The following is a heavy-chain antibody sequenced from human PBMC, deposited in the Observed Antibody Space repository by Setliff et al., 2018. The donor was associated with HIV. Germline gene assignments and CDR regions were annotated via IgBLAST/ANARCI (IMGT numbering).Heavy chain of an antibody. D-gene: IGHD7-27*01. Sequence: SLKISCITSGFTFGDDVMSWFRQAPGKGLEWVGFIRSKAHGGTIEYAASVEVRFIISRDDSKGIAYLQMNSLKTEDTAVYYCTRSNWGSTPVFDYWGQGTMFTVSS. CDR1: GFTFGDDV. V-gene: IGHV3-49*03. CDR2: IRSKAHGGTI. J-gene: IGHJ4*02. CDR3: TRSNWGSTPVFDY.